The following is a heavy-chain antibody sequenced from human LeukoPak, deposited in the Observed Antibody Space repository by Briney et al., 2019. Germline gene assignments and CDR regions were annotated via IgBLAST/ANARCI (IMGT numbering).Heavy chain of an antibody. D-gene: IGHD6-19*01. Sequence: SETLSLTCTVSGGSISSVGYYWSWIRQHPGKGLEWIGYIYYTGSTYYNPSLESRGTISVDTSKNQFSLKVRSVTAADTAVYYCARDFASGRDGPFDYWGQGTLVTVSS. CDR1: GGSISSVGYY. J-gene: IGHJ4*02. V-gene: IGHV4-31*03. CDR3: ARDFASGRDGPFDY. CDR2: IYYTGST.